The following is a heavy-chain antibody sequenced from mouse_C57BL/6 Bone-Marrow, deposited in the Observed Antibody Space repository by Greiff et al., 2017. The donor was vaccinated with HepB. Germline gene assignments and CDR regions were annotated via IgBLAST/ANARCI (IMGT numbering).Heavy chain of an antibody. CDR3: ARWGDFWFAY. Sequence: VQLQQSGPVLVKPGASVKMSCKASGYTFTDYYMNWVKQSHGKSLEWIGVINPYNGGTSYNQKFKGKATLTVDKSSSTAYMELNSLTSDDSAVYYCARWGDFWFAYWGQGTRVTVSA. D-gene: IGHD2-13*01. CDR1: GYTFTDYY. V-gene: IGHV1-19*01. J-gene: IGHJ3*01. CDR2: INPYNGGT.